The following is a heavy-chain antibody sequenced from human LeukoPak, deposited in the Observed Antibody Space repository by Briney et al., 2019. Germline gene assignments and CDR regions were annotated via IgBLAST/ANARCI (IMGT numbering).Heavy chain of an antibody. Sequence: PSETLSLTCAVYGGSFSGYYWSWIRQPPGKGLEWIGEINHSGSTNYNPSLKSRVTISVDTSMNQFSLKLSSVTAADTAVYYCARLAVTTLAFDIWGQGTMVTVSS. CDR1: GGSFSGYY. D-gene: IGHD4-11*01. CDR3: ARLAVTTLAFDI. V-gene: IGHV4-34*01. CDR2: INHSGST. J-gene: IGHJ3*02.